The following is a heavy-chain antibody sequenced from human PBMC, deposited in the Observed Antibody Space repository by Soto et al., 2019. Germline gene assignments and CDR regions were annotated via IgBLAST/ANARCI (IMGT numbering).Heavy chain of an antibody. CDR2: ISSGGNT. Sequence: QVQLRESGPGLVKPSDTLSLTCVVSGYSISGDNWWGWIRQSPGRGLAWIGYISSGGNTHYNPPPESRLTRAVETSKTQFSLKLNSVPAVDTAVYYCTKKTGGHGPFGDWGQGTRVTVSS. CDR3: TKKTGGHGPFGD. CDR1: GYSISGDNW. V-gene: IGHV4-28*01. D-gene: IGHD2-8*02. J-gene: IGHJ4*02.